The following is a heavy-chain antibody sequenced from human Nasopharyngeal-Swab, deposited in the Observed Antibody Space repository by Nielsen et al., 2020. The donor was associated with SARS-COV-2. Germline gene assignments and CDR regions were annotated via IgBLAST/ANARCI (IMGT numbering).Heavy chain of an antibody. V-gene: IGHV1-2*02. CDR2: INPNSGGT. Sequence: ASVKVSCKASGFTFTDYYIHWIRQAPGQGLEWMGWINPNSGGTNYAQKFQGRVTMTRDTSISTAYMELSRLRSDDTAVYYCARAGNSSGYYPSDYWGQGTLVTVSS. J-gene: IGHJ4*02. D-gene: IGHD3-22*01. CDR3: ARAGNSSGYYPSDY. CDR1: GFTFTDYY.